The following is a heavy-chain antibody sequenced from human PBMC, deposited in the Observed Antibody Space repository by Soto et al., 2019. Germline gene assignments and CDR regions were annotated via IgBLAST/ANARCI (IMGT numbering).Heavy chain of an antibody. CDR2: ISYDGSNK. J-gene: IGHJ4*02. V-gene: IGHV3-30*18. CDR1: GFTFSSYG. Sequence: GGSLRLSCAASGFTFSSYGMHWVRQAPGKGLEWVAVISYDGSNKYYADSVKGRFTISRDNSKNTLYLQMNSLRAEDAAVYYCAKDRTNYGDYVIDYWGQGTVVTVS. CDR3: AKDRTNYGDYVIDY. D-gene: IGHD4-17*01.